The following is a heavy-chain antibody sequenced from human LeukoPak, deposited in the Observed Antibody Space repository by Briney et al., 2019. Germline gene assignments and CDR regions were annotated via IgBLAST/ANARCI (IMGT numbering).Heavy chain of an antibody. D-gene: IGHD6-13*01. CDR1: GGSISSYY. CDR3: ARGGYSSSPYSV. J-gene: IGHJ4*02. Sequence: PSETLSLTCTVSGGSISSYYWSWIRQPPGKGLEWIGSIYYSGSTDYNPSLKSRVSISVDTSKNQFSLKLSSVTAADTAVYYCARGGYSSSPYSVWGQGTLVTVSS. V-gene: IGHV4-59*01. CDR2: IYYSGST.